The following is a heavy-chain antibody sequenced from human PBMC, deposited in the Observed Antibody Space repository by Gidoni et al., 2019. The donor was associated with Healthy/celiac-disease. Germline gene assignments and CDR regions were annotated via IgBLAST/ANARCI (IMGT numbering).Heavy chain of an antibody. J-gene: IGHJ4*02. CDR2: INHSGST. Sequence: QVQLQQWGAGLLKPSETLSLTCSVYGGSFSGYYWSWIRQPPGKVLEWIGEINHSGSTNYNPSLKSRVTISVDTSKNQFSLKLSSVTAADTAVYYCARGLGGSGSSWYEYYFDYWGQGTLVTVSS. D-gene: IGHD6-13*01. CDR1: GGSFSGYY. V-gene: IGHV4-34*01. CDR3: ARGLGGSGSSWYEYYFDY.